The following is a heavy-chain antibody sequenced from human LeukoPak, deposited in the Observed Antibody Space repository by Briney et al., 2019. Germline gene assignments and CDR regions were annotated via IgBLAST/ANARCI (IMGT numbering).Heavy chain of an antibody. CDR3: VRSGYDYHWFDP. CDR1: GGSFSDYS. V-gene: IGHV1-69*08. Sequence: SVKVSCKASGGSFSDYSISWVRPAPEQGLEWMGRIIAILDTAHYAQKFQGRFTITADKSTTTVYMGLSSLRSDDTAVYYCVRSGYDYHWFDPWGQGTLVTVSS. D-gene: IGHD5-12*01. J-gene: IGHJ5*02. CDR2: IIAILDTA.